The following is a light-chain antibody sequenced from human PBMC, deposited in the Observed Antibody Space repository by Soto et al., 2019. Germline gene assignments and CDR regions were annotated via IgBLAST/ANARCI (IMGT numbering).Light chain of an antibody. CDR2: GYN. CDR3: SSYAGSSNV. CDR1: NSNVGNNT. J-gene: IGLJ1*01. V-gene: IGLV1-44*01. Sequence: QSVLTQPPSASGTPGQRVTISCSGSNSNVGNNTVNWYQQFPGTSPRLLIEGYNKRPSGVPDRLSGSKSGNTASLTVSGLQAEDEADYYCSSYAGSSNVFGTGTKVTVL.